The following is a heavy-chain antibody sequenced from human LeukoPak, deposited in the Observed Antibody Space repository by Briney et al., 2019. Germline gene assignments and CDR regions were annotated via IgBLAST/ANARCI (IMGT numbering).Heavy chain of an antibody. V-gene: IGHV5-10-1*01. CDR3: ARTYYYDSSGLVPGY. Sequence: GESLKISRKGSGYSFTSYWISWVRQMPGKGLEWMGRIDPSDSYTNYSPSFQGHVTISADKSISTAYLQWSSLKASDTAMYYCARTYYYDSSGLVPGYWGQGTLVTVSS. CDR2: IDPSDSYT. D-gene: IGHD3-22*01. CDR1: GYSFTSYW. J-gene: IGHJ4*02.